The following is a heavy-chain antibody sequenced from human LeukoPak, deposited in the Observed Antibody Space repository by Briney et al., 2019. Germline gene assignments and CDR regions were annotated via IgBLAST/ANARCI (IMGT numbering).Heavy chain of an antibody. J-gene: IGHJ4*02. CDR2: MNPNSGNT. CDR3: ARDENYDYVWGSYRYPPYFDY. V-gene: IGHV1-8*03. Sequence: ASVKVSCKASGYTFTSYDINWVRQATGQGLEWMGWMNPNSGNTGYAQKFQGRVTITRNTSISTAYMELRSLRSDDTAVYYCARDENYDYVWGSYRYPPYFDYWGQGTLDTVSS. CDR1: GYTFTSYD. D-gene: IGHD3-16*02.